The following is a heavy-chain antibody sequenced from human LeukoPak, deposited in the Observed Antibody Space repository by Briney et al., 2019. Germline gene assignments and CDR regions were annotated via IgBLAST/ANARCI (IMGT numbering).Heavy chain of an antibody. D-gene: IGHD5/OR15-5a*01. CDR3: LKSTVSTGSDT. J-gene: IGHJ5*02. V-gene: IGHV3-48*01. Sequence: GGSLRLSCAASGFTFSSYSMNWVRQAPGKGLEWVSYISSSSSTIYYADSVKGHFTVSRDKSKNMLYLQVNSLRAEDTAVYYCLKSTVSTGSDTWGQGTLVTVSS. CDR2: ISSSSSTI. CDR1: GFTFSSYS.